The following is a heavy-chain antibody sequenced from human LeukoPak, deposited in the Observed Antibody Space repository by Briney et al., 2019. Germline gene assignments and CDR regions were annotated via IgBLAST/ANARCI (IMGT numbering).Heavy chain of an antibody. CDR2: ISAYNDNT. J-gene: IGHJ4*02. D-gene: IGHD1-26*01. V-gene: IGHV1-18*01. CDR1: DYSFTTHG. Sequence: ASVKVSCKASDYSFTTHGFSWVRQAPGQGLEWVGWISAYNDNTNYAQNFQGRVTMTTDTSTTTAYMELRGLTSDDTAVYYCAREAGGATEFYFDYWGQGTLVAVSS. CDR3: AREAGGATEFYFDY.